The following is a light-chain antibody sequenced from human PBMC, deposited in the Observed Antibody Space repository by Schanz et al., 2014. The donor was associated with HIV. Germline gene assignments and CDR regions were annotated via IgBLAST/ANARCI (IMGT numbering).Light chain of an antibody. Sequence: EIVLTQSPATLSLSPGERATLSCRASQSVSSNLAWYQQKPGQAPRLIIYDASYRATGIPARFSGSGSGTDFTLTISRLEPEDFAVYYCQQYGSSPWTFGQGTKVEIK. CDR2: DAS. CDR3: QQYGSSPWT. CDR1: QSVSSN. V-gene: IGKV3-20*01. J-gene: IGKJ1*01.